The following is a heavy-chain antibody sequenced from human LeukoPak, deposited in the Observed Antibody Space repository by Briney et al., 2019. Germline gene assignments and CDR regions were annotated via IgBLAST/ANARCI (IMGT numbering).Heavy chain of an antibody. V-gene: IGHV1-18*01. J-gene: IGHJ4*02. CDR1: GYTFTSYG. D-gene: IGHD3-22*01. CDR2: ISAYNGNT. CDR3: ARGGSYYDSSGYYYSTTGDY. Sequence: ASVKVSCKASGYTFTSYGISWVRQAPGQGLEWMGWISAYNGNTNYAQKLQGRVTMTTDTSTSTAYMELRSLRSGDTAVYYCARGGSYYDSSGYYYSTTGDYWGQGTLVTVSS.